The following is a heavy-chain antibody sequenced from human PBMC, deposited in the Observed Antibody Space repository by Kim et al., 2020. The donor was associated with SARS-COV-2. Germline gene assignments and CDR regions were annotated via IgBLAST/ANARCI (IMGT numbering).Heavy chain of an antibody. CDR1: GFTFSSYA. Sequence: GGSLRLSCAASGFTFSSYAMHWVRQAPGKGLEWVAVISYDGSNKYYADSVKGRFTISRDNSKNTLYLQMNSLRAEDTAVYYCAGVRKYQLLEVDYWGQGTLVTVSS. V-gene: IGHV3-30*04. J-gene: IGHJ4*02. CDR2: ISYDGSNK. D-gene: IGHD2-2*01. CDR3: AGVRKYQLLEVDY.